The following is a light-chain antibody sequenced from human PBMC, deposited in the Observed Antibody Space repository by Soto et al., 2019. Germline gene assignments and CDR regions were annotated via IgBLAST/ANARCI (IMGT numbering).Light chain of an antibody. CDR3: QQYNSYSPWT. Sequence: MSDSVGDRFTITCRASQGISHYLALFQQKPGKAPKLLIYEASSLESGVPSRFSGSGSGTEFTLTISSLQPDDFATYYCQQYNSYSPWTFGQGTKVDIK. V-gene: IGKV1-5*01. CDR2: EAS. J-gene: IGKJ1*01. CDR1: QGISHY.